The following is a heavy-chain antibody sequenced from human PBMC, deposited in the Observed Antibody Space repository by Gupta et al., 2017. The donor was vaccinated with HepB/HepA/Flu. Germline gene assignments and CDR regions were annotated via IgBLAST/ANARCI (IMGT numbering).Heavy chain of an antibody. CDR2: INPNSGGT. CDR1: GYTFTGYY. CDR3: ARDLALQLVGSPYYMDV. Sequence: QVQLVQSGAEVKKPGASVKVSCQASGYTFTGYYMHWVRQAPGQGLEWMGWINPNSGGTNYAQKFQGRVTMTRDTSISTAYMELSRLRSDDTAVYYCARDLALQLVGSPYYMDVWGKGTTVTVSS. J-gene: IGHJ6*03. D-gene: IGHD6-6*01. V-gene: IGHV1-2*02.